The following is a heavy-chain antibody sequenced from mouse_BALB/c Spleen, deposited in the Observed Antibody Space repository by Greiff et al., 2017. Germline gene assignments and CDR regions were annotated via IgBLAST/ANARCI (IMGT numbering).Heavy chain of an antibody. CDR2: INPSTGYT. J-gene: IGHJ3*01. D-gene: IGHD1-1*01. CDR3: AREGLLRY. CDR1: GYTFTSYW. Sequence: QVQLKESGAELAKPGASVKMSCKASGYTFTSYWMHWVKQRPGQGLEWIGYINPSTGYTEYNQKFKDKATLTADKSSSTAYMQLSSLTSEDSAVYYCAREGLLRYWGQGTLVTVSA. V-gene: IGHV1-7*01.